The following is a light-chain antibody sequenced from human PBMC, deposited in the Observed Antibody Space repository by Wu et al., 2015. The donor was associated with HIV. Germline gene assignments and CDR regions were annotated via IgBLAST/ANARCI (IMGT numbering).Light chain of an antibody. CDR1: QAISSY. J-gene: IGKJ4*01. CDR2: GAS. V-gene: IGKV1-27*01. Sequence: DIQMTQSPSSLSASVGDRVTITCRASQAISSYLAWYQQKPGRVPKLLISGASTLQSGVPSRFSGSGFGTDFSLTISSLQPEDVASYYCQRYDSVPHSFGGGTKVEIK. CDR3: QRYDSVPHS.